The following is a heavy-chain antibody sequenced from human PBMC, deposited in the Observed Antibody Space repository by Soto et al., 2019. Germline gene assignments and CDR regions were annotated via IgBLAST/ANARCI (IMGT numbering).Heavy chain of an antibody. Sequence: SQTISLTCVISGESLSNNSAAWNWIRQSPSRGLEWLGRTYYRSRWYKHYAESVKSRITINPDTSKNQFSLHLKSVTPEDSALYSCARHQRIVDTPAHWGQGTLLTASS. CDR1: GESLSNNSAA. J-gene: IGHJ4*02. V-gene: IGHV6-1*01. CDR3: ARHQRIVDTPAH. CDR2: TYYRSRWYK. D-gene: IGHD5-12*01.